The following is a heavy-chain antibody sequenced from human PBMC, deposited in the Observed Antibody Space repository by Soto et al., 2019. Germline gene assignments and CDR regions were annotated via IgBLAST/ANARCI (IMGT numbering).Heavy chain of an antibody. CDR3: ARDLGYYDSSGYFDY. CDR2: ISSSDSI. Sequence: NPGGSLRLSGAASGFTFSDYYMSWIRQAPGKGLEWVSYISSSDSIYYADSVKGRFTISRDNAKNSLYLQMNSLRAEETAVYYCARDLGYYDSSGYFDYWGQGTLVTVSS. D-gene: IGHD3-22*01. CDR1: GFTFSDYY. J-gene: IGHJ4*02. V-gene: IGHV3-11*01.